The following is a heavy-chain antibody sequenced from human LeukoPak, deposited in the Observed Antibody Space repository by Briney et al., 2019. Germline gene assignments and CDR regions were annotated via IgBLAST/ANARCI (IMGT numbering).Heavy chain of an antibody. D-gene: IGHD5-18*01. CDR1: GFTFCSYA. J-gene: IGHJ4*02. CDR2: ISSNGGYT. Sequence: PGGSLILSCAASGFTFCSYAMHWVRQAPGKGLEYVTGISSNGGYTYYANSMKGRFTISRDNSKSTLYLQMGGLRPEDTAVYYCARDVKIRLHGPVDYWGQGTLVTVSS. CDR3: ARDVKIRLHGPVDY. V-gene: IGHV3-64*01.